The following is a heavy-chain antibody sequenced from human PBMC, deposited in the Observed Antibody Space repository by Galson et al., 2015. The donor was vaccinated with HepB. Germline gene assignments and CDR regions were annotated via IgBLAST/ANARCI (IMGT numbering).Heavy chain of an antibody. Sequence: SLRLSCAASGFIFNDYSMNWVRQAPGKGLEWVSYISSSSSTIYYADSVKGRFTISRDNAQNSLYLQMNSLRDEDTAVYYCARGKTYSSALGYWGREPWSPSPQ. J-gene: IGHJ4*02. CDR1: GFIFNDYS. V-gene: IGHV3-48*02. D-gene: IGHD6-19*01. CDR3: ARGKTYSSALGY. CDR2: ISSSSSTI.